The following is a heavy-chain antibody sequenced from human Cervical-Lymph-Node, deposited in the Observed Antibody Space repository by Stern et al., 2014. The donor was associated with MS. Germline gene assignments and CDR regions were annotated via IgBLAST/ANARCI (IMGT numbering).Heavy chain of an antibody. CDR1: GYTFTSQY. CDR3: ARDPTRYGVYDGVFDL. V-gene: IGHV1-46*03. J-gene: IGHJ3*01. D-gene: IGHD5/OR15-5a*01. Sequence: QVQLVESGAEVKKPGASVKISCKASGYTFTSQYIHWLRQAPGKGLEWMGIVNPGTGAKSYAQKFQDRVTMTGDTSTSTVYMDLSSLTSEDTAVYFCARDPTRYGVYDGVFDLWGQGTMVTVSS. CDR2: VNPGTGAK.